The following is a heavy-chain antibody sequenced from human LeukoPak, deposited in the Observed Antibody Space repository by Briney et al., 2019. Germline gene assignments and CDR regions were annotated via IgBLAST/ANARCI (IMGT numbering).Heavy chain of an antibody. CDR2: IYHSGST. V-gene: IGHV4-39*07. Sequence: SETLSLTCTVSGGSISTSGYYWGWIRQPPGKGLEWIGNIYHSGSTYYNPSLKSRVSLSVDTSKNHFSLDLSSVTAADSAIYYCARDYRMTMLVDWGQGTLVTVSS. J-gene: IGHJ4*02. CDR3: ARDYRMTMLVD. D-gene: IGHD3-22*01. CDR1: GGSISTSGYY.